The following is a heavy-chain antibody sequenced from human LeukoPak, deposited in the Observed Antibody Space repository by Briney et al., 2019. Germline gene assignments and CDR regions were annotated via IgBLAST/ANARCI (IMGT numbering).Heavy chain of an antibody. V-gene: IGHV1-18*01. CDR3: ARDQGIAAAGTG. CDR1: GYTFTSYS. J-gene: IGHJ4*02. D-gene: IGHD6-13*01. Sequence: ASVKVSCKTSGYTFTSYSITWVRQAPGQGLEWMGWISAYNGDTKYAQNLQGRVTMTTDTSTSTGYMELRSLRSDDTAVYYCARDQGIAAAGTGWGQGTLVTVSS. CDR2: ISAYNGDT.